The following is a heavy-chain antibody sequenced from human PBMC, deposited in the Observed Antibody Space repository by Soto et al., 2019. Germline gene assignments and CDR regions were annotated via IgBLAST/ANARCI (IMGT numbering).Heavy chain of an antibody. V-gene: IGHV3-23*01. J-gene: IGHJ4*02. Sequence: EVQLLESGGGLVQPGGSLRLSCAASGFTFSIYAMTWVRQAPGKGLEWISTISGSGGSTYSADSVKGRFTISRDNSKNTLYLKMNSLRAEATALYSCAKDPGYSPVSYFDYWGQGTLVTVSS. CDR3: AKDPGYSPVSYFDY. CDR1: GFTFSIYA. D-gene: IGHD5-18*01. CDR2: ISGSGGST.